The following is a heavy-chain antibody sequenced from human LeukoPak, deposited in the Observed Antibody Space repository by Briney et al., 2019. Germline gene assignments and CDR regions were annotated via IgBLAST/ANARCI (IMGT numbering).Heavy chain of an antibody. J-gene: IGHJ5*02. Sequence: SETLSLTCAVYGGSFNGYYWSWIRQPPGKGLEWIGEINHSGSTNYIPSLKSRVTISVDTSKNQFSLKLNSVTAADTAVYYCASRFYHENSGHHTNRNWFDPWGQGILVTVSS. V-gene: IGHV4-34*01. CDR1: GGSFNGYY. CDR2: INHSGST. D-gene: IGHD3-22*01. CDR3: ASRFYHENSGHHTNRNWFDP.